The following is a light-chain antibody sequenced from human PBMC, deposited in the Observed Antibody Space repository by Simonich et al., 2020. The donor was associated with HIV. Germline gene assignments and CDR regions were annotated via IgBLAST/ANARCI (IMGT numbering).Light chain of an antibody. CDR2: LGS. CDR3: HQSYSNPRT. CDR1: QSLLGSNGYNY. V-gene: IGKV2-28*01. J-gene: IGKJ2*01. Sequence: DIVMTQSPLSLLVTPGEPASISCRSTQSLLGSNGYNYLDWYLQKPVQSPHLLIYLGSNRASGVPDRFSGSGSGTDFTLTINSLQPEDFATYYCHQSYSNPRTFGQGTKLEIK.